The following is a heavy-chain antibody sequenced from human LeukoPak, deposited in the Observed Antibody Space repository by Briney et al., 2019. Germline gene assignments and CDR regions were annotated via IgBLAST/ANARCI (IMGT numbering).Heavy chain of an antibody. CDR2: ITGYGAT. D-gene: IGHD6-13*01. Sequence: GGSLRLSCAASGFTFSNFAMMWVRQAPGTGLQWVSTITGYGATFYADSVRGRFTIFRDTSMNTLFLQMNSLGAEDTAVYYCAKGAAAGKVDWLAPWRQGTLVTVSS. J-gene: IGHJ5*02. CDR1: GFTFSNFA. CDR3: AKGAAAGKVDWLAP. V-gene: IGHV3-23*01.